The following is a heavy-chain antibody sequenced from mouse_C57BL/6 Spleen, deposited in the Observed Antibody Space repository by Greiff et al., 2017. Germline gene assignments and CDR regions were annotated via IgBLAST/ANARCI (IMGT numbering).Heavy chain of an antibody. CDR1: GFNIKNTY. V-gene: IGHV14-3*01. D-gene: IGHD1-1*01. Sequence: EVQLVESVAELVRPGASVKLSCTASGFNIKNTYMHWVKQRPEQGLEWIGRIDPANGNPKYAPKFQGKATITADTSSNTAYLQLSSLTSEDTAIYYCARSFTTVVPYGYVDVGGTGTTGTVSS. J-gene: IGHJ1*03. CDR3: ARSFTTVVPYGYVDV. CDR2: IDPANGNP.